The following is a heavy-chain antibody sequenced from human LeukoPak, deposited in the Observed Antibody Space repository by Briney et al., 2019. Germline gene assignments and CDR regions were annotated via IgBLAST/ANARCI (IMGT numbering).Heavy chain of an antibody. D-gene: IGHD7-27*01. V-gene: IGHV4-59*01. CDR3: ASNTGTVFDY. J-gene: IGHJ4*02. Sequence: SETLSLTCTVSGGSIGSYYWTWIRQPPGKGLEWIGYVYYSGSTEYNPSLRSRVTISLEMSKHQFSLNLTSVTAADTAVYYCASNTGTVFDYWGQGALVTVSS. CDR1: GGSIGSYY. CDR2: VYYSGST.